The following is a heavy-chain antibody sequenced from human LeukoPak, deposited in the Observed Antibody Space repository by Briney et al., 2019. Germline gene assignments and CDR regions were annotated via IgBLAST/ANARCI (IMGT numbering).Heavy chain of an antibody. D-gene: IGHD3-22*01. V-gene: IGHV1-18*01. Sequence: ASEKVSCKASGYTFTSYGISWVRQAPGQGLERMGWITAYNGNTNYAQKIQGRVTMTTDTSTSTAYMELRSLRSDDTAVYYCARSIPYYYDSRLANRFDPWGQGTLVTVSS. CDR2: ITAYNGNT. CDR1: GYTFTSYG. J-gene: IGHJ5*02. CDR3: ARSIPYYYDSRLANRFDP.